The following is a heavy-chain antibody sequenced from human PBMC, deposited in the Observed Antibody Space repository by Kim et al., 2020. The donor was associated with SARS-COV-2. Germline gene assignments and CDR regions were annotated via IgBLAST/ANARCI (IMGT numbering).Heavy chain of an antibody. CDR2: INHSGST. V-gene: IGHV4-34*01. Sequence: SETLSLTCAVYGGSFSGYYRSWIRQPPGKGLEWIGEINHSGSTNYNPSLKSRVTITVDTSKNQFSLKLSSVTAADTAVYYCARRGLRPDSVSIHYFDYGGQGTLVTVSS. J-gene: IGHJ4*02. CDR3: ARRGLRPDSVSIHYFDY. CDR1: GGSFSGYY. D-gene: IGHD3-16*01.